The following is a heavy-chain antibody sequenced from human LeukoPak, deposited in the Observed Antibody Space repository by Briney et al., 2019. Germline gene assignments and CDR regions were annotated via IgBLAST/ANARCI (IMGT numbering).Heavy chain of an antibody. Sequence: SVKVSCKASGYTFTSYGISWVRQAPGQGLEWMGRIIPILGIANYAQKFQGRVTITADKSTSTAYMELSSLRSEDTAVYYCARGRYRQQQLVEGSDYWGQGTLVTVSS. D-gene: IGHD6-13*01. CDR1: GYTFTSYG. CDR2: IIPILGIA. V-gene: IGHV1-69*04. CDR3: ARGRYRQQQLVEGSDY. J-gene: IGHJ4*02.